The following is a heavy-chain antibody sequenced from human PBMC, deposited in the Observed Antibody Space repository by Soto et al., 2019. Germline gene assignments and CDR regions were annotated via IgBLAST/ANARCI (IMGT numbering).Heavy chain of an antibody. CDR2: IWLDGDKK. CDR1: GFNFSNYG. D-gene: IGHD2-2*01. J-gene: IGHJ4*02. Sequence: QVQLVESGGGVVQPGRSLRLSCVVSGFNFSNYGMHWVRQAPGKGLEWVAVIWLDGDKKYYSDFVKGRFTISRDNSKNTLYLQRNSLRADDTAVYYCASGCSNTMCRFDYWGRGTLFTVSS. V-gene: IGHV3-33*03. CDR3: ASGCSNTMCRFDY.